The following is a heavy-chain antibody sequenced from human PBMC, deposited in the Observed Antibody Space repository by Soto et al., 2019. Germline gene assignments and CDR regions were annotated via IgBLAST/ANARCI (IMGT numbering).Heavy chain of an antibody. CDR1: GFTFSSYG. D-gene: IGHD3-10*01. CDR3: AKDMVRGNGGRWDSFDY. J-gene: IGHJ4*02. Sequence: QVQLVESGGGVVQPGRSPRLSCAASGFTFSSYGMHWVRQAPGKGLEWVAVISYDGSNKYYADSVKGRFTISRDNSKNTLYLQMNSLRAEDTAVYYCAKDMVRGNGGRWDSFDYWGQGTLVTVSS. CDR2: ISYDGSNK. V-gene: IGHV3-30*18.